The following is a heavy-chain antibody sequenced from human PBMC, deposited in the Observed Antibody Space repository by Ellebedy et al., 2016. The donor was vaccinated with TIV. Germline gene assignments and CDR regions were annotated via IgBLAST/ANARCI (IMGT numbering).Heavy chain of an antibody. V-gene: IGHV4-34*01. J-gene: IGHJ4*02. CDR1: GGSISSYY. Sequence: SETLSLTCTVSGGSISSYYWSWIRQPPGKGLEWIGEINHSGSTNYNPSLKSRVTISVDTSKNQFSLKLSSVTAADTAVYYCASLLFSSGWYYFDYWGQGTLVTVSS. CDR2: INHSGST. CDR3: ASLLFSSGWYYFDY. D-gene: IGHD6-19*01.